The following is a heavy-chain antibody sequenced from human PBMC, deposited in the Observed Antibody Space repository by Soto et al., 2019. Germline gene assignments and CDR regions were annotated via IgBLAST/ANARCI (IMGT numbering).Heavy chain of an antibody. CDR2: IIPILGIA. V-gene: IGHV1-69*02. CDR3: ARGVKYGAYSRWFDP. CDR1: GGTFSSYT. D-gene: IGHD4-17*01. Sequence: SVKVSCKASGGTFSSYTISWVRQAPGQGLEWMGRIIPILGIANYAQKFQGRVTITADKSTSTAYMELSSLRSEDTAVYFCARGVKYGAYSRWFDPWGQGTLVTVSS. J-gene: IGHJ5*02.